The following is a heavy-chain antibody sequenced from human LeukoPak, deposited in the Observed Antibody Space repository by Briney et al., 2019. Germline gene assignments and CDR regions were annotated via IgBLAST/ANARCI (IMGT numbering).Heavy chain of an antibody. CDR3: ARDVGVVIRVDAFDI. CDR1: GFTFTSYP. D-gene: IGHD3-3*01. Sequence: HPGGSPRLSCAASGFTFTSYPIHWVRQAPGTGLEWVAVISYDGTNKYYADSVKGRFTISRDNSKNTLCLQMNSLRAEDTAVYYCARDVGVVIRVDAFDIWGQGTMVTVSS. CDR2: ISYDGTNK. J-gene: IGHJ3*02. V-gene: IGHV3-30-3*01.